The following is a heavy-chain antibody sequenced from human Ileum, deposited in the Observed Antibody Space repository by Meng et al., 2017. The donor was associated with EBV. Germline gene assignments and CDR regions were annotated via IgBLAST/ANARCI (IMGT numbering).Heavy chain of an antibody. V-gene: IGHV4-39*07. CDR1: GGSISNENDY. CDR2: MYYSGST. Sequence: EAGPGRVKPSETLSLNCPFSGGSISNENDYWGWIRQPPGKGLEWIGSMYYSGSTYYNPSLKSRVTMSLDTSKNQFSLQLTSVTAADTALYYCATRVAAVKYYFDYWGQGTLVTVSS. CDR3: ATRVAAVKYYFDY. D-gene: IGHD6-19*01. J-gene: IGHJ4*02.